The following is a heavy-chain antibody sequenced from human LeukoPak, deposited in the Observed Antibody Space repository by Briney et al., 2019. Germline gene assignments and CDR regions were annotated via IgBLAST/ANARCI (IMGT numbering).Heavy chain of an antibody. CDR2: ISGSGGST. V-gene: IGHV3-23*01. J-gene: IGHJ4*02. Sequence: GGSLRLSCAASGFTFSSYAMSWVRQAPEKGLEWVSGISGSGGSTYYADSVKGRFTICRDNSKNTLYLQMNSLRAEDTAVYYCAKRSSSGWYGFFDYWGQGTLVTVSS. CDR1: GFTFSSYA. CDR3: AKRSSSGWYGFFDY. D-gene: IGHD6-19*01.